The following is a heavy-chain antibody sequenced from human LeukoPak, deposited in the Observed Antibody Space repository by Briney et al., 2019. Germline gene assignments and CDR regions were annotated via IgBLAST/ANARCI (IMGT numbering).Heavy chain of an antibody. CDR1: GYTFSNYG. J-gene: IGHJ4*01. CDR2: ITAYNGNR. V-gene: IGHV1-18*01. CDR3: ARDNDKVVDH. Sequence: ASVKVSCKTSGYTFSNYGISWVRQAPGQGFEWMGWITAYNGNRLYAQRFQGRITLTTDTSTSTSYMELRSLEYDDTAIYYCARDNDKVVDHWGQGTLVTVSS. D-gene: IGHD1-1*01.